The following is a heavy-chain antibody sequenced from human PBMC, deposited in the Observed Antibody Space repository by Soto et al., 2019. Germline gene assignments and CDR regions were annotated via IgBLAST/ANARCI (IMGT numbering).Heavy chain of an antibody. V-gene: IGHV4-4*07. CDR3: ARGKGQWLSNYYYGMDV. Sequence: LSLTCTVSGGSISSYYWIWIRHPALKGLEWIGRMYTSANTNYNPSLKSRVTMSVDTSKNQLSLKLSSVIAADTAVYYRARGKGQWLSNYYYGMDVWGQGTTVTVSS. D-gene: IGHD6-19*01. CDR2: MYTSANT. J-gene: IGHJ6*02. CDR1: GGSISSYY.